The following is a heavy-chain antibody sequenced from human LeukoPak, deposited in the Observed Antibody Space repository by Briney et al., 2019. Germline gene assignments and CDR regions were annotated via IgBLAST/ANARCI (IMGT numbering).Heavy chain of an antibody. J-gene: IGHJ3*02. D-gene: IGHD3-22*01. Sequence: PGGSLRLSCAASGFTFSSYAMSWVRQAPGKGLEWVSAISGSDLSTYYADSVKGRFTISRDNSKNTLYLQMNGLRAEDTAVYYCARELGVGVIGDAFDIWGQGTVVTVSS. V-gene: IGHV3-23*01. CDR2: ISGSDLST. CDR1: GFTFSSYA. CDR3: ARELGVGVIGDAFDI.